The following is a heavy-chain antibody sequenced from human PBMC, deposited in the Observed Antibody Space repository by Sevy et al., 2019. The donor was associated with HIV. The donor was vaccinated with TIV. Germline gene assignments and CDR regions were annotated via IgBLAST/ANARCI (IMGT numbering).Heavy chain of an antibody. CDR3: ARVEYYYDSSGYSYFDY. Sequence: GGSLRLSCAASGFTISRYAMHWVRQAPGKGLEWVAVISYDGSNKYYADSVKGRFTISRDNSKNTLYLQMNSLRAEDTAVYYCARVEYYYDSSGYSYFDYWGQGTLVTVSS. J-gene: IGHJ4*02. CDR2: ISYDGSNK. V-gene: IGHV3-30-3*01. D-gene: IGHD3-22*01. CDR1: GFTISRYA.